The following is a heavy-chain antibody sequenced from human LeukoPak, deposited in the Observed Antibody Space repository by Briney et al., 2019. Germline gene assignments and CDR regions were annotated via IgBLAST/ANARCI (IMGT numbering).Heavy chain of an antibody. CDR3: ARDIVGAKYYYYGMDV. Sequence: GASVKVSCKASGYTFTGYYMHWVRQAPGQGLEWMGWINPNSGGTNYAQKFQGWVTMTRDTSISTAYMELSRLRSDDTAVYYCARDIVGAKYYYYGMDVWGQGTTVTVSS. J-gene: IGHJ6*02. CDR1: GYTFTGYY. V-gene: IGHV1-2*04. D-gene: IGHD1-26*01. CDR2: INPNSGGT.